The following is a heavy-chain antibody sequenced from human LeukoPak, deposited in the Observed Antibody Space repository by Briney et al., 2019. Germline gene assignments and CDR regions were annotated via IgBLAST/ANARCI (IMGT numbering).Heavy chain of an antibody. CDR1: GFPFDDYA. V-gene: IGHV3-9*01. CDR3: VKDFGQTTAAIAY. J-gene: IGHJ4*02. Sequence: GGSLRLSCAASGFPFDDYAMHWVRQAPGKGLEWVSGIRWSSDSVGYADSVRGRFTISRDKAKNSLYLQMNSLRAEETALYYCVKDFGQTTAAIAYWGQGTLVTVSS. D-gene: IGHD2-2*01. CDR2: IRWSSDSV.